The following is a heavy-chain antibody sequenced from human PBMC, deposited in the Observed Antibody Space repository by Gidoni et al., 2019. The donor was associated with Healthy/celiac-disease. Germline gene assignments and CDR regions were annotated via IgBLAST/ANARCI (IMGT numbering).Heavy chain of an antibody. V-gene: IGHV4-39*07. CDR3: AREQWETNYYFDY. CDR1: GGSISSSSYY. D-gene: IGHD6-19*01. Sequence: QLQLQESGPGLVKPSETLSLTCTVSGGSISSSSYYWGWIRQPPGKGLEWIGSIYYSGSTYYNPSLKSRVTISVDTSKNQFSLKLSSVTAADTAVYYCAREQWETNYYFDYWGQGTLVTVSS. CDR2: IYYSGST. J-gene: IGHJ4*02.